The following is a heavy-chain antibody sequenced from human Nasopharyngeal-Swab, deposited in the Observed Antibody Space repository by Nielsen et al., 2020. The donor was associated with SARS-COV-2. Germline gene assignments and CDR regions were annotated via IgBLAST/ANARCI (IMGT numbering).Heavy chain of an antibody. CDR3: ARLTVVASYCFDY. Sequence: SQTLSLTCAVYGGSFSGYYWSWIRQPPGKGLEWIGEINHSGSTNYNPSLKSRVTISVDTSKNQFSLKLSSVTAADTAVYYCARLTVVASYCFDYWGQGTLVTVSS. J-gene: IGHJ4*02. D-gene: IGHD3-22*01. CDR1: GGSFSGYY. CDR2: INHSGST. V-gene: IGHV4-34*01.